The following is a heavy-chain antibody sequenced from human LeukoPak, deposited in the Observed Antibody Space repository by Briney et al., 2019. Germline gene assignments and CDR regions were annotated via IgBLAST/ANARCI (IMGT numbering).Heavy chain of an antibody. Sequence: TTSETLSLTCTVSGGSIGSYYWGWIRQPPGKGLEWIGSIYYSGSTYYNPSLKSRVTISVDTSKNQFSLKLSSVTAADTAVYYCARQGSITIFGVVIRTTFDYWGQGTLVTVSS. CDR2: IYYSGST. CDR1: GGSIGSYY. D-gene: IGHD3-3*01. V-gene: IGHV4-39*01. CDR3: ARQGSITIFGVVIRTTFDY. J-gene: IGHJ4*02.